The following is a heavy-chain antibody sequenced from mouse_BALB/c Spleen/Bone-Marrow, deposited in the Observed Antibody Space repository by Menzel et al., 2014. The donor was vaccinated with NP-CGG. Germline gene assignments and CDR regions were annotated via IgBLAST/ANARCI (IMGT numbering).Heavy chain of an antibody. Sequence: QVHVKQSGAELVKPGASVKLSCKASGYTFTSYWMHWVKQRPGQGLEWIGEINPSNGRTNYVEKFKSKATLSGDKSSSTVYMQLSSLTSEDSAVYYCARSGYWYFDVWGAGTTVTVS. J-gene: IGHJ1*01. D-gene: IGHD3-1*01. CDR2: INPSNGRT. CDR1: GYTFTSYW. V-gene: IGHV1S81*02. CDR3: ARSGYWYFDV.